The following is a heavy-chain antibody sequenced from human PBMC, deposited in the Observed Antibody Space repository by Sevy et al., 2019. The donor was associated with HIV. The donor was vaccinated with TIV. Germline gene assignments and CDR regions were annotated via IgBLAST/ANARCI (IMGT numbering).Heavy chain of an antibody. CDR1: GFTFSSYG. J-gene: IGHJ5*02. CDR3: AKDYDYVWGSYRDS. V-gene: IGHV3-30*18. Sequence: GGSLRLSCAASGFTFSSYGMHWARQAPGKGLEWVAVISYDGSNKYYADSVKGRFTISRDNSMNTLYLQMNSLRAEDTAVYYCAKDYDYVWGSYRDSWGQGTLVTVSS. CDR2: ISYDGSNK. D-gene: IGHD3-16*02.